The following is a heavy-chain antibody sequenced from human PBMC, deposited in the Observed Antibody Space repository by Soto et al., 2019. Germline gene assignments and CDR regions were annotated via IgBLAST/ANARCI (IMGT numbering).Heavy chain of an antibody. CDR1: GGTFSSYA. V-gene: IGHV1-69*13. J-gene: IGHJ6*02. Sequence: VASVKVSCKASGGTFSSYAISWVRQAPGQGLEWMGGIIPIFGTANYAQKFQGRVTITADESTSTAYMELSSLRSEDTAVYYCARAYYYDSSGYFSSFSYYYYGMDVWGQGTTVTVSS. CDR2: IIPIFGTA. CDR3: ARAYYYDSSGYFSSFSYYYYGMDV. D-gene: IGHD3-22*01.